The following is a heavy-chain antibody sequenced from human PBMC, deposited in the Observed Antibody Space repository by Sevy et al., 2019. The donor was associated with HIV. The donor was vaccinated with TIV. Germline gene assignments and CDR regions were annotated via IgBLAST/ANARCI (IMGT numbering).Heavy chain of an antibody. V-gene: IGHV3-33*01. Sequence: GGSLRLSCAATGFTFSNYAMHWVRQAPGKGLEWVAIIWSDGAYHYHGDSVKGRFTISRDNSKNTLYLQMNNVRVEDTAVYYCARVGYYYDNAAYYALDSWGQGTLVTVSS. CDR2: IWSDGAYH. CDR3: ARVGYYYDNAAYYALDS. J-gene: IGHJ4*02. D-gene: IGHD3-22*01. CDR1: GFTFSNYA.